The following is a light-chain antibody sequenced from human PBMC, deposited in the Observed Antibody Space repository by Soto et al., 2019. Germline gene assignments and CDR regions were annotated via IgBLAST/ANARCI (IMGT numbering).Light chain of an antibody. Sequence: QPVLTQPPSVSVAPGQRVTISCTGSSSNIGAGYAVHWYQQLPGTAPKLLLDGHSNRPSGVPDRFSGSKSGTSASLAITGLQAEDEADYDCQSYDSSLSGFYVFGTGTKLTVL. CDR2: GHS. CDR1: SSNIGAGYA. CDR3: QSYDSSLSGFYV. J-gene: IGLJ1*01. V-gene: IGLV1-40*01.